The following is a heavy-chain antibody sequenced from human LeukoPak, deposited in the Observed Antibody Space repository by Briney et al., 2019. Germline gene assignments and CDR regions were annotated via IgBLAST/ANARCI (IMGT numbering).Heavy chain of an antibody. CDR2: IYPGDSDT. D-gene: IGHD6-13*01. V-gene: IGHV5-51*01. Sequence: GESLKISCKGSGYSFTSYWIGWVRQMPGKGLEWMGIIYPGDSDTRYSPSYQGQVTISADKSISTAYLQWSSLKASDTAMYYCARTGIAAAGPYNWFDPWGQGTLVTVSS. J-gene: IGHJ5*02. CDR1: GYSFTSYW. CDR3: ARTGIAAAGPYNWFDP.